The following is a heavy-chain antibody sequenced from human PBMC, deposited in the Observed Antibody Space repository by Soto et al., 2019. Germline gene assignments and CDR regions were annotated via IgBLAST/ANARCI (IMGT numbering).Heavy chain of an antibody. J-gene: IGHJ4*02. CDR2: VNPSGGHT. CDR3: ARGGHVVVVTAALDS. Sequence: QVQLMQSGAEVKKPGASVKVSCKASGDTFTDYYIHWVRQAPGQGLEWMGTVNPSGGHTTYAQHFLGRVTMIRDTSTSTLYMELTSLTSDDTAIYYCARGGHVVVVTAALDSWGQGTLVTVSS. CDR1: GDTFTDYY. D-gene: IGHD2-21*02. V-gene: IGHV1-46*01.